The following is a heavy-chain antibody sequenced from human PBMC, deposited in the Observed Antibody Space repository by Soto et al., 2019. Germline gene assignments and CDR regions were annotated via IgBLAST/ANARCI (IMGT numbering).Heavy chain of an antibody. Sequence: PSETLSLTCSVSGGSISSSDYYWAWIRRPPGKGLEWIGSIYYSGITYYNPSLKSRITISVDTSKNQFSLKLGSVTAADTAVYYCVRLRGDYGYFGQWGQGTLVTVSS. J-gene: IGHJ4*02. D-gene: IGHD4-17*01. CDR1: GGSISSSDYY. V-gene: IGHV4-39*01. CDR3: VRLRGDYGYFGQ. CDR2: IYYSGIT.